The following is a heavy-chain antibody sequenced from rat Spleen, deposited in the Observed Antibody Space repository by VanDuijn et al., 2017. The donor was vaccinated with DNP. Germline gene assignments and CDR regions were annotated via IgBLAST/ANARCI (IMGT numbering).Heavy chain of an antibody. CDR1: GFSITNNFK. CDR2: VTSAGST. Sequence: EVLLQESGPGLVKPSQSLSLTCSVTGFSITNNFKWSWIRKFPGNKLEWMGYVTSAGSTRYNPSLKSRISITRDTSKNQFFLQLNSVTTEDTATYYCARQPTGMDYWGQGVMVIVSS. D-gene: IGHD1-7*01. V-gene: IGHV3-3*01. CDR3: ARQPTGMDY. J-gene: IGHJ2*01.